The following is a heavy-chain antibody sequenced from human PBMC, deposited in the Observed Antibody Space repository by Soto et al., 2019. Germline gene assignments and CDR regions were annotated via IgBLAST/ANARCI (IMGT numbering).Heavy chain of an antibody. CDR3: ARDKRDLRFLEWSYYYDY. D-gene: IGHD3-3*01. CDR2: IWYDASNQ. CDR1: GFTFRSHG. Sequence: GGSLRLSCAASGFTFRSHGMHWVRQAPGKGLEWVAVIWYDASNQYYADSVKGRFTISRDNSKNMVYLQMNSLRAEDTAVYYCARDKRDLRFLEWSYYYDYWGQGSLVTVSS. J-gene: IGHJ4*02. V-gene: IGHV3-33*08.